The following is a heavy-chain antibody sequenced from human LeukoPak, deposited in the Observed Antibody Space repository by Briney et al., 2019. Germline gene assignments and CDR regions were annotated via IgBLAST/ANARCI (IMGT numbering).Heavy chain of an antibody. J-gene: IGHJ6*03. D-gene: IGHD3-10*01. Sequence: SVKVSCKASGGTFNTYAISWVRQAPGQGLEWVGGIIPVLGTANYAQKFQGRVTIMADKSTATAYMELRSLGTDDTAVYYCCRGPSITKVRGGQWYCYMYVWGKGTTVTISS. CDR1: GGTFNTYA. V-gene: IGHV1-69*10. CDR3: CRGPSITKVRGGQWYCYMYV. CDR2: IIPVLGTA.